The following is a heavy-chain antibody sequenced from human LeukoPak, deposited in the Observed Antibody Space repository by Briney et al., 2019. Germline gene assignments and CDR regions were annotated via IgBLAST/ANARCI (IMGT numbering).Heavy chain of an antibody. CDR3: ARDAHYYGSGSYYPSWY. Sequence: GGSLRLSCAASGFTFSSYAMSWVRQAPGKGLEWVSAISGSGGSTYYADSVKGRFTISRDNSKNTLYLQMNSLRAEDTAVYYCARDAHYYGSGSYYPSWYWGQGTLVTVSS. V-gene: IGHV3-23*01. D-gene: IGHD3-10*01. J-gene: IGHJ4*02. CDR2: ISGSGGST. CDR1: GFTFSSYA.